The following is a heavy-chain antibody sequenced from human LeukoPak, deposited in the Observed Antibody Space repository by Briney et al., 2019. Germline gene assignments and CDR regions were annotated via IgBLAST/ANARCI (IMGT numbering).Heavy chain of an antibody. V-gene: IGHV1-24*01. Sequence: GASVTVSCKVSGYTLTGLSMHWVRQAPGKGLEWMGGFDPEDGETIYAQKFQGRVTMTEDTSTDTAYMELSSLRSEDTAVYYCASVGYCSSTSCPNHYYYMDVWGKGTTVTVSS. CDR2: FDPEDGET. CDR1: GYTLTGLS. J-gene: IGHJ6*03. D-gene: IGHD2-2*01. CDR3: ASVGYCSSTSCPNHYYYMDV.